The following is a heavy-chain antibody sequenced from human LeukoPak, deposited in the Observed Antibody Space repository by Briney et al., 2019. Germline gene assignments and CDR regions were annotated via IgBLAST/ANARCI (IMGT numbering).Heavy chain of an antibody. J-gene: IGHJ4*02. Sequence: SETLSLTCTVSGGSISSYYWSWIRQPPGKGLEWIAYIYYSGSTNYNPSLKSRVTISVDTSKNQFSLKLSSVTAADTAVYYCARGESGYSYGALFDYWGQGTLVTVSS. V-gene: IGHV4-59*01. D-gene: IGHD5-18*01. CDR2: IYYSGST. CDR3: ARGESGYSYGALFDY. CDR1: GGSISSYY.